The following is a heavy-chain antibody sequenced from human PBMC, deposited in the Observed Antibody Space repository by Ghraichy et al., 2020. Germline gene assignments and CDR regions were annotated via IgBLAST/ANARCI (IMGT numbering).Heavy chain of an antibody. J-gene: IGHJ4*02. CDR2: ISSSSSYI. D-gene: IGHD3-9*01. CDR1: GFTFSSYS. Sequence: GGSLRLSCAASGFTFSSYSMNWVRQAPGKGLEWVSSISSSSSYIYYADSVKGRFTISRDNAKNSLYLQMNSLRAEDTAVYYCARGRPDILTGYYRGGEDFDCWGQGTLVTVSS. V-gene: IGHV3-21*01. CDR3: ARGRPDILTGYYRGGEDFDC.